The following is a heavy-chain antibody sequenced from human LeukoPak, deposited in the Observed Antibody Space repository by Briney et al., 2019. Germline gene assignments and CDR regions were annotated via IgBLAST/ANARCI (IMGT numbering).Heavy chain of an antibody. V-gene: IGHV4-34*01. CDR3: AISRNYYDSSGYALDY. CDR1: GGSFSGYY. Sequence: PSETLSLTCAVYGGSFSGYYWSWIRQPPGTGLEWIGEINHSGSTNYNPSLKSRVTISVDTSKNQFSLKLSSVTAAATAVYYCAISRNYYDSSGYALDYWGQGTLVTVSS. J-gene: IGHJ4*02. D-gene: IGHD3-22*01. CDR2: INHSGST.